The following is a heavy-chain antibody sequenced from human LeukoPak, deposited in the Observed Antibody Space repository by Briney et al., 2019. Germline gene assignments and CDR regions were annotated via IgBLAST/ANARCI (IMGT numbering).Heavy chain of an antibody. V-gene: IGHV1-46*01. J-gene: IGHJ4*02. Sequence: ASVKVSCKASGYTFTSDYLHWVRQAPGQGLEWMGIINPSDGDTIYAQKFQGRVTMTSDTSTSAVYMELSSLRPEDTAVYYCAIDITSFHCCFDCWGQGTLVTVSS. CDR1: GYTFTSDY. CDR3: AIDITSFHCCFDC. CDR2: INPSDGDT. D-gene: IGHD3-10*01.